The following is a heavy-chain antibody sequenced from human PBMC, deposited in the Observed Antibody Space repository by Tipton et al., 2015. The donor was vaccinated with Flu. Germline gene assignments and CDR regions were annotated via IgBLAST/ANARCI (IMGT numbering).Heavy chain of an antibody. J-gene: IGHJ4*02. V-gene: IGHV3-23*01. CDR1: GFTLSSYA. Sequence: SLRLSCAASGFTLSSYAMSWVRQAPGKGLEWVSAISGSGGSTYYADSVKGRFTISRDNSKNTLYLQMNSLRAEDTAVYYCAKAPYYDFWSGYYEVLHFDYWGQGTLVTVSS. D-gene: IGHD3-3*01. CDR2: ISGSGGST. CDR3: AKAPYYDFWSGYYEVLHFDY.